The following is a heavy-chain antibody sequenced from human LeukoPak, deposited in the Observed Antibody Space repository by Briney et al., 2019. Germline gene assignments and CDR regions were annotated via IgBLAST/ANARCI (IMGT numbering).Heavy chain of an antibody. CDR2: IYTSGST. D-gene: IGHD1-26*01. V-gene: IGHV4-4*07. J-gene: IGHJ2*01. CDR3: ARDRWGRGPGSRNWYFDL. Sequence: SETLSLTCTVSGGSISSYYWSWIRQPAGKGLEWIGRIYTSGSTNYNPSLKSRVTMSVDTSKNQFSLKLSSVTAADTAVYYCARDRWGRGPGSRNWYFDLWGRGTLVTVSS. CDR1: GGSISSYY.